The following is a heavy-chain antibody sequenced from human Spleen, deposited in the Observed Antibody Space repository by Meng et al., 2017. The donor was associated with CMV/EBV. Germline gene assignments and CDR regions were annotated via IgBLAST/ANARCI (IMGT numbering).Heavy chain of an antibody. CDR3: ARDPFGVTTVNWFDP. V-gene: IGHV3-21*01. CDR2: ISRSSTYI. CDR1: GFTFSPYG. Sequence: SGFTFSPYGMNWVRQAPGKGLEWVSSISRSSTYIYYADSVKGRFTISRDNAKNSLFLQMNSLRAEDTAVYYCARDPFGVTTVNWFDPWGQGTLVTVSS. D-gene: IGHD4-17*01. J-gene: IGHJ5*02.